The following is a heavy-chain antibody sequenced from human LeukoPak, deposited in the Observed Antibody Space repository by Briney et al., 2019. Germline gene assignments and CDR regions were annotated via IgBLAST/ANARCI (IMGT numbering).Heavy chain of an antibody. J-gene: IGHJ4*02. Sequence: PSETLSLTCAVYGGSFSGYYWSWIRQPPGKGLEWIGEINHSGSTNYNPSLKSRVTISVDTSKNQFSLKLSSVTAADTAVYYCARGTYHGYGDYERPFDYWGQETLVTVSS. V-gene: IGHV4-34*01. CDR2: INHSGST. D-gene: IGHD4-17*01. CDR1: GGSFSGYY. CDR3: ARGTYHGYGDYERPFDY.